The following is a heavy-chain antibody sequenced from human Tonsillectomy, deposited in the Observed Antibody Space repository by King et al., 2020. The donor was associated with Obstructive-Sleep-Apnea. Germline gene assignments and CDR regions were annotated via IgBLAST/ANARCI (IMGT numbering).Heavy chain of an antibody. D-gene: IGHD1-14*01. CDR1: GFTFSSYA. CDR3: AKDRKGARGYFDY. J-gene: IGHJ4*02. CDR2: ISGSGGST. Sequence: VQLVESGGGLVQPGGSLRLSCAASGFTFSSYAMSWVRQAPGRGLEWVAAISGSGGSTYYADSVKGRFTISRDNSKNTLYLQMNSLRAEDTAVYYCAKDRKGARGYFDYWGQGTLVTVSS. V-gene: IGHV3-23*04.